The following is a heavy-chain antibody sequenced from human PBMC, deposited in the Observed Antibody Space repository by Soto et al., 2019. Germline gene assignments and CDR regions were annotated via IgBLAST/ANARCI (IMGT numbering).Heavy chain of an antibody. CDR2: IIPILGIA. CDR3: AIGYCSGGSCYAVTSGGFDI. Sequence: SVKVSCKASGGTFSSYTISWVRQAPGQGLEWMGRIIPILGIANYAQKFQGRVTITADKSTSTAYMELSSLRSEDTAVYYCAIGYCSGGSCYAVTSGGFDIWGQGTMVTVSS. V-gene: IGHV1-69*02. D-gene: IGHD2-15*01. CDR1: GGTFSSYT. J-gene: IGHJ3*02.